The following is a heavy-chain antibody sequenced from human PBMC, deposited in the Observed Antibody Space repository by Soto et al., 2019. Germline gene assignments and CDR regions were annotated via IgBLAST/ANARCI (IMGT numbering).Heavy chain of an antibody. CDR3: ARVLRPEVIEFRTKTEIAVAGGRGGYYYGMDV. V-gene: IGHV3-74*01. D-gene: IGHD6-19*01. J-gene: IGHJ6*02. Sequence: GGSLRLSCAASGFTFSSYWMHWVRQAPGKGLVWVSRINSDGSSTSYADSVKGRFTISRDNAKNTLYLQMNSLRAEDTAVYYCARVLRPEVIEFRTKTEIAVAGGRGGYYYGMDVWGQGTTVTVSS. CDR1: GFTFSSYW. CDR2: INSDGSST.